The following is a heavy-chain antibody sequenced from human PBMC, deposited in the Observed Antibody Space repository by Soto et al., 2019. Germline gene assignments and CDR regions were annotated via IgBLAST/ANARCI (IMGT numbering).Heavy chain of an antibody. V-gene: IGHV3-74*01. CDR2: IHMDGSST. Sequence: GGSLRLSCAASGFSFSRYWMHWGRQAPGKGLVWVSRIHMDGSSTSYADSVKGRFTISRDNAKNTLYLQMKSLRAEDTAVYYCARAVGVTRYYYGVDVWGQGTTVTVSS. CDR3: ARAVGVTRYYYGVDV. CDR1: GFSFSRYW. D-gene: IGHD1-26*01. J-gene: IGHJ6*02.